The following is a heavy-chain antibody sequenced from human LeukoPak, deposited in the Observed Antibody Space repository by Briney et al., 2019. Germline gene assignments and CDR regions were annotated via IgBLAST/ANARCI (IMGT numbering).Heavy chain of an antibody. D-gene: IGHD3-10*01. CDR3: ARDLGLTMVRGVRPYNWFDP. J-gene: IGHJ5*02. V-gene: IGHV1-2*06. CDR1: GYTFTGYY. Sequence: ASVKVSCKASGYTFTGYYMHWVRQAPGQGLEWMGRINPNSGGTNYAQKFQGRVTMTRDTSISTAYMELSRLRSDDTAVYYRARDLGLTMVRGVRPYNWFDPWGQGTLVTVSS. CDR2: INPNSGGT.